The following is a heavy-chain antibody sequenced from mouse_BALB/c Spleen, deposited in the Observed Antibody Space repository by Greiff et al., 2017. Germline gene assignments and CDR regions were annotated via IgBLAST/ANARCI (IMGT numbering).Heavy chain of an antibody. CDR2: IWGDGST. D-gene: IGHD1-1*01. CDR1: GFSLTGYG. CDR3: ARGGPYYYGSSSYYFDY. Sequence: VQLVESGPGLVAPSQSLSITCTVSGFSLTGYGVNWVRQPPGKGLEWLGMIWGDGSTDYNSALKSRLSISKDNSKSQVFLKMNSLQTDDTARYYCARGGPYYYGSSSYYFDYWGQGTTLTVSS. V-gene: IGHV2-6-7*01. J-gene: IGHJ2*01.